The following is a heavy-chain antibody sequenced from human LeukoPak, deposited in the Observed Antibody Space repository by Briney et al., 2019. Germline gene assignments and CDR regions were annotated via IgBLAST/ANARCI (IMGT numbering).Heavy chain of an antibody. J-gene: IGHJ6*03. Sequence: ASVKVSCKASGYTFTSYGISWVRQAPGQGLEWMGWISAYNGNTNYAQKLQGRVTMTTDTSTSTAYMELRSLRSDDTAVYYCARAWVPAATTTPRMVYYYMDVWGKGTTVTVSS. CDR1: GYTFTSYG. CDR3: ARAWVPAATTTPRMVYYYMDV. D-gene: IGHD2-2*01. V-gene: IGHV1-18*01. CDR2: ISAYNGNT.